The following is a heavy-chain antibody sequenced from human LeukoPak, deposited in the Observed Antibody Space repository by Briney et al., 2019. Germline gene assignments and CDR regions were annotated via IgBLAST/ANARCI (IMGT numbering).Heavy chain of an antibody. CDR3: ARRGYRGSWRGELAHDY. V-gene: IGHV4-61*02. CDR1: GGSISSGSYY. Sequence: PSQTLSLTCTVSGGSISSGSYYWSWIRQPAGKGLEWIGRIYTSGSTNYNPSLKSRVTISVDTSKNQFSLKLSSVTAADTAVYYCARRGYRGSWRGELAHDYWGQGTLVTVSS. D-gene: IGHD3-10*01. J-gene: IGHJ4*02. CDR2: IYTSGST.